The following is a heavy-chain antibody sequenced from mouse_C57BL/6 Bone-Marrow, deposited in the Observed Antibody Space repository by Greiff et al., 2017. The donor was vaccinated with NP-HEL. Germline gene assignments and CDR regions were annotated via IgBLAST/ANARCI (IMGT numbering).Heavy chain of an antibody. Sequence: VQLQQSGAELVRPGASVKLSCTASGFNIKDYYMHWVKQRPEQGLEWIGWIDPENGDTEYASKFQGKATITADTSSNTAYLQLSSLTSEDTAVYYCTREFITTVYYFDYWGQGTTLTVSS. CDR2: IDPENGDT. CDR1: GFNIKDYY. CDR3: TREFITTVYYFDY. J-gene: IGHJ2*01. D-gene: IGHD1-1*01. V-gene: IGHV14-4*01.